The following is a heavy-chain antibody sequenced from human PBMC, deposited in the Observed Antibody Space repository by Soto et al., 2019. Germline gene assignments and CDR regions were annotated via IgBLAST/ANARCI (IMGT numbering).Heavy chain of an antibody. Sequence: TSETLSLTCTVFGGSISSSSYYWGWIRQPPGKGLEWIGSIYYSGSTYYNPSLKSRVTISVDTSKNQFSLKLSSVTAADTAVYYCARLLGLRLGELSGSFYYFDYWGQGTLVTVSS. V-gene: IGHV4-39*01. CDR2: IYYSGST. CDR1: GGSISSSSYY. CDR3: ARLLGLRLGELSGSFYYFDY. J-gene: IGHJ4*02. D-gene: IGHD3-16*02.